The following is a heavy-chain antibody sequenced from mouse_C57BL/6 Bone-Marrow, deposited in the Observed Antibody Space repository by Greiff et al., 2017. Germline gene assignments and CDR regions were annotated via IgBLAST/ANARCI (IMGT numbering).Heavy chain of an antibody. D-gene: IGHD1-1*01. V-gene: IGHV1-85*01. Sequence: QVQLKQSGPELVKPGASVKLSCKASGYTFTSYDINWVKQRPGQGLEWIGWIYPRDGSTKYNEKFKGKATLTVDKSSSTAYMLLSSLTSEDSAVYFCARRGVITTVVATDAMDYWGQGTSVTVSS. CDR3: ARRGVITTVVATDAMDY. CDR2: IYPRDGST. J-gene: IGHJ4*01. CDR1: GYTFTSYD.